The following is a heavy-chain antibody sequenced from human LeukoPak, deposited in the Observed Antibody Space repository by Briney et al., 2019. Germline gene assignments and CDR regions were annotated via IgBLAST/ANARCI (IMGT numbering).Heavy chain of an antibody. D-gene: IGHD3-10*01. Sequence: GGSLRLSCAASGFTFSDYYMGWIRQAPGKGLEWVSYISSSGSTIYYADSVKGRFTISRDNAKNSLYLQMNSLRAEDTAVCYCAREGYYGSRYFQHWGQGTLVTVSS. J-gene: IGHJ1*01. CDR1: GFTFSDYY. CDR2: ISSSGSTI. V-gene: IGHV3-11*01. CDR3: AREGYYGSRYFQH.